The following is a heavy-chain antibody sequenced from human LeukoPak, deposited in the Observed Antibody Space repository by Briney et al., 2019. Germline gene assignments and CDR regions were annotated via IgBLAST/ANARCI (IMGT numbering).Heavy chain of an antibody. CDR1: GYTFTSYD. D-gene: IGHD6-13*01. CDR3: ARASRYSRTTDY. V-gene: IGHV1-8*01. Sequence: ASVKVSCKASGYTFTSYDINWVRQATGQGLEWMGWMNPNSGNTGYAQKFQGRVTMTRNTSISTAYMELSSLRSEDTAVYYCARASRYSRTTDYWGQGTLVTVSS. CDR2: MNPNSGNT. J-gene: IGHJ4*02.